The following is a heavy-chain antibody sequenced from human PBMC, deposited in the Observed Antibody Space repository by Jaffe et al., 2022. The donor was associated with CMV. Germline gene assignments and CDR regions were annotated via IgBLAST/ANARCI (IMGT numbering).Heavy chain of an antibody. CDR2: LSSYDSSI. Sequence: EVLLVESGGGLVQPGGSLRLSCTASGFTFTNYEFNWVRQAPGKGLQWISYLSSYDSSIYYADSAKGRFTISRDNAKNSVYLQMNSLRAEDTAVYYCARNYYDSGGSYYARAFDIWGQGTMVTVSS. CDR1: GFTFTNYE. V-gene: IGHV3-48*03. CDR3: ARNYYDSGGSYYARAFDI. J-gene: IGHJ3*02. D-gene: IGHD3-22*01.